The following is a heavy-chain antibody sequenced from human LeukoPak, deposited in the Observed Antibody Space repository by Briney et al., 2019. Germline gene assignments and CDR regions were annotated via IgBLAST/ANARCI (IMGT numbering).Heavy chain of an antibody. CDR1: GGSISSGGYY. J-gene: IGHJ6*02. CDR3: ARFKYDFWSGSRSYYFYGMDV. V-gene: IGHV4-31*03. CDR2: IYYSGST. Sequence: SQTLTLTCTVSGGSISSGGYYWSWIRQHPGKGLEWIGYIYYSGSTTYTPSLKSRVTISLDTSKNQFSLKLSSVTTADTAVYYCARFKYDFWSGSRSYYFYGMDVWGQGTTVTVSS. D-gene: IGHD3-3*01.